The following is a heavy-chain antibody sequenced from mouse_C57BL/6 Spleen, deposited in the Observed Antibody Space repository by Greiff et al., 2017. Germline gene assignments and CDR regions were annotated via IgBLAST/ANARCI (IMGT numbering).Heavy chain of an antibody. D-gene: IGHD2-4*01. Sequence: ESGPGLVKPSQSLSLTCSVTGYSITSGYYWNWIRQFPGNKLEWMGYISYDGSNNYNPSLKNRISITRDTSKNQFFLKLNSVTTEDTATYYCARAGYDYDRYYYAMDYWGQGTSVTVSS. CDR1: GYSITSGYY. CDR3: ARAGYDYDRYYYAMDY. J-gene: IGHJ4*01. V-gene: IGHV3-6*01. CDR2: ISYDGSN.